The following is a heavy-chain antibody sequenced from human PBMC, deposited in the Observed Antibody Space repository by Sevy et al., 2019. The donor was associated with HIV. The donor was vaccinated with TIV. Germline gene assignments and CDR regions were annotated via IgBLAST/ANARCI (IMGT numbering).Heavy chain of an antibody. D-gene: IGHD5-18*01. J-gene: IGHJ6*03. CDR3: AREVDTAMVGFPYYYYYMDV. Sequence: GGCLRLSCAASGFTFSDHYMDWVRQAPGKGLEWVGRTRNKANSYTAEYAASVKGRFTISRDDSKNSLYLQMNSLKTEDTAVYYCAREVDTAMVGFPYYYYYMDVWGKGTTVTVSS. CDR2: TRNKANSYTA. V-gene: IGHV3-72*01. CDR1: GFTFSDHY.